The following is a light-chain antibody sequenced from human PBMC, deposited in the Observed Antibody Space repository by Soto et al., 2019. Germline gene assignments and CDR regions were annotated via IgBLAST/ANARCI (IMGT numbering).Light chain of an antibody. J-gene: IGKJ2*01. CDR3: HQYDNWPPHT. V-gene: IGKV3-15*01. Sequence: EIVMTQSPGTLSVSPGERATLSCRASQSVVRDLAWYQQKPGQAPRLIMYGASTRATGVPARFSGSGSGTEFTLTISSLQSEDFAVYYCHQYDNWPPHTFGQGTKLEMK. CDR2: GAS. CDR1: QSVVRD.